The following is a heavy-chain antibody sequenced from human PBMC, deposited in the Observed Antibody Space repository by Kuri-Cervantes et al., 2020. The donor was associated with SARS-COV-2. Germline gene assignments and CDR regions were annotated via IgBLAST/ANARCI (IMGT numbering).Heavy chain of an antibody. CDR2: IDWDDDK. J-gene: IGHJ4*02. CDR3: AHIAPGYCSGGSCYSYDY. D-gene: IGHD2-15*01. CDR1: GFSLSTSGMR. Sequence: SGPTLVKPTQTLTLTCTFSGFSLSTSGMRVSWIRQPPGKALEWLARIDWDDDKFYSTSLKSRLTITKDTSKNQVVLTMTNMDPVDTATYYCAHIAPGYCSGGSCYSYDYWAQGTLVTVSS. V-gene: IGHV2-70*04.